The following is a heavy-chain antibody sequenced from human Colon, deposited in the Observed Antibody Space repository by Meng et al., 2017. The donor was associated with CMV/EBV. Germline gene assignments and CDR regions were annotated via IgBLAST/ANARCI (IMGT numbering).Heavy chain of an antibody. CDR3: ARGSTAIVPAAPNDY. J-gene: IGHJ4*02. D-gene: IGHD2-2*01. CDR1: GFTFSTYW. CDR2: IKQDGTET. Sequence: LKISCAASGFTFSTYWMTWVRQAPGKGLEWVANIKQDGTETYYVDSVKGRFTISRDNAKNSLYLQMNSLRAEDTAVYYCARGSTAIVPAAPNDYWGQGTLVTVSS. V-gene: IGHV3-7*01.